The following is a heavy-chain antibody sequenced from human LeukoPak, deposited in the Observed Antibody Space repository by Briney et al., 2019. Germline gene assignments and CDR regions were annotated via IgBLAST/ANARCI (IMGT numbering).Heavy chain of an antibody. V-gene: IGHV1-69*13. J-gene: IGHJ4*02. CDR3: AREGEDPDSYVTTRYFDY. D-gene: IGHD5-18*01. Sequence: SVMVSCKASGGTFSSSAISWVRQAPGQGLEWMGGIIPIFGTANYAQKFQGRVTITADESTSTAYMELSSLRSEDTAAYYCAREGEDPDSYVTTRYFDYWGQGTLVTVPS. CDR1: GGTFSSSA. CDR2: IIPIFGTA.